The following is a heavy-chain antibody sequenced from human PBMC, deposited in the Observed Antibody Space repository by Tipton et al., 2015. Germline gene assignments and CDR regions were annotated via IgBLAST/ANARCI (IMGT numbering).Heavy chain of an antibody. J-gene: IGHJ4*02. CDR1: GDSISSGGYY. V-gene: IGHV4-31*03. Sequence: TLSLTCTVSGDSISSGGYYWSWSRKHPGKGMEWLGYSYYSGSIYYNPSLKSRLTISVDMSKNQFSLKLSSVTAADTAVYYCARVPFDYFDYWGQGILVTVSS. CDR2: SYYSGSI. CDR3: ARVPFDYFDY.